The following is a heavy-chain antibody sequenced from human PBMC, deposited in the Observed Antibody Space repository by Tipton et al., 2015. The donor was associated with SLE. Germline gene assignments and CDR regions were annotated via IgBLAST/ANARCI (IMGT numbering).Heavy chain of an antibody. CDR2: IRYDGSNK. D-gene: IGHD5-24*01. CDR3: AKDVGSIETPPFTFDY. CDR1: GFTFSSYG. V-gene: IGHV3-30*02. Sequence: GSLRLSCAASGFTFSSYGMHWVRQAPGKGLEWVAFIRYDGSNKYYADSVKGRFTISRDNSKNTLYLQMNSLRAEDTAVYYCAKDVGSIETPPFTFDYWGQGTLVTVSS. J-gene: IGHJ4*02.